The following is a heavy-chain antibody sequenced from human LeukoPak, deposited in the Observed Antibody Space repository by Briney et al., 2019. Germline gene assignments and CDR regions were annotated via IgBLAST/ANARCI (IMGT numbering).Heavy chain of an antibody. D-gene: IGHD3-3*01. CDR3: EKDGGKTKYYDFWSGYPGYYLDY. CDR1: GFTFSSYG. CDR2: IWYDGSNK. Sequence: GGSLRLSCAASGFTFSSYGMHWVRQAPGKGLEWVAVIWYDGSNKYYADSVKGRFTISRDSSKNTLYLQMNSLRAEDTAVYYCEKDGGKTKYYDFWSGYPGYYLDYWGQGTLVTVSS. V-gene: IGHV3-33*06. J-gene: IGHJ4*02.